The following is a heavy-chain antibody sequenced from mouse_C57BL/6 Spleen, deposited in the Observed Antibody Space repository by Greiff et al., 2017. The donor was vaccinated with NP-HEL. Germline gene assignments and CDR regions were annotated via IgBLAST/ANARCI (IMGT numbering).Heavy chain of an antibody. CDR1: GYSITSGYY. V-gene: IGHV3-6*01. D-gene: IGHD1-1*01. CDR2: ISYDGSN. CDR3: ARGDYYGTDY. J-gene: IGHJ2*01. Sequence: EVKVEESGPGLVKPSQSLSLTCSVTGYSITSGYYWNWIRQFPGNNLEWMGYISYDGSNNYNPSLKNRISITRDTSKNQFFLKLNSVTTEDTATYYCARGDYYGTDYWGQGTTLTVSS.